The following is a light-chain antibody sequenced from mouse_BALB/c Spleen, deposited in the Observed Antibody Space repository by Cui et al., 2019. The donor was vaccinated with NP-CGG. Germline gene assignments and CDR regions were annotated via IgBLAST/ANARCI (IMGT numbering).Light chain of an antibody. Sequence: QAVVTQESVLTTPPGETVTLTCRSSTGTVTTSNYANWVQEKPDHLFTGLIGGTNNRVPGVPARFSGSLIGDKAALTITGAQTEDEAIYFCALWYSNHWVFGGGTKLTVL. V-gene: IGLV1*01. CDR1: TGTVTTSNY. CDR2: GTN. CDR3: ALWYSNHWV. J-gene: IGLJ1*01.